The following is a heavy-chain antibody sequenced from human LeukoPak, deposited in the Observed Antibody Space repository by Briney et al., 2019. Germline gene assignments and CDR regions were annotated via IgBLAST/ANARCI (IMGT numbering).Heavy chain of an antibody. V-gene: IGHV3-23*01. J-gene: IGHJ6*03. CDR1: GFTFSNYG. D-gene: IGHD1-1*01. Sequence: GGTLRLSCAASGFTFSNYGMTWVRQAPGKGLEWVSGISGSGGSTYYADSVKGRFTISRDNSNNRLYLQMSGLTAADTAVYYCARVSWFPGTSYYYMDVWGKGTTVTVSS. CDR3: ARVSWFPGTSYYYMDV. CDR2: ISGSGGST.